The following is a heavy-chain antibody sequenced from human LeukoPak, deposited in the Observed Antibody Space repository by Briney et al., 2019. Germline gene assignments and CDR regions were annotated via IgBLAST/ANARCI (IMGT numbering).Heavy chain of an antibody. J-gene: IGHJ3*02. Sequence: ASVKVSCKASGGTFSSYAISWVRQAPGQGLEWMGGIIPIFGTANYAQKFQSRVTITADESTSTAYMELSSLRSEDTAVYYCASMNPAEAFDIWGQGTMVTVSS. CDR1: GGTFSSYA. V-gene: IGHV1-69*13. D-gene: IGHD1-14*01. CDR3: ASMNPAEAFDI. CDR2: IIPIFGTA.